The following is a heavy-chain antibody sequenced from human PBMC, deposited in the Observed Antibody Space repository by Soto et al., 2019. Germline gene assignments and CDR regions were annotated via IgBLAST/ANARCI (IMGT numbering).Heavy chain of an antibody. Sequence: SETLSLTCTVAGGSISSGGYYWSWIRQPPGKGLEWIGSIYHSGSTYYNPSLKSRVTISVDTSKNQFSLRLSSVTAADTAVYYCASGRGYCSGGRCYGASDYWGQGTLVTVSS. V-gene: IGHV4-39*07. CDR1: GGSISSGGYY. CDR3: ASGRGYCSGGRCYGASDY. J-gene: IGHJ4*02. CDR2: IYHSGST. D-gene: IGHD2-15*01.